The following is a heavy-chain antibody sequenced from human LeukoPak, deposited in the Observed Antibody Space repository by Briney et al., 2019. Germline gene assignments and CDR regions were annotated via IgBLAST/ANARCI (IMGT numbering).Heavy chain of an antibody. CDR2: ISAYNGNT. V-gene: IGHV1-18*01. CDR3: ARDASPRGYYGPVY. Sequence: ASVKVSCKASGYTFTSYGISWVRQALGQGLEWMGWISAYNGNTNYAQKLQGRVTMTTDTSTSTAYMELRSLRSDDTAVYYCARDASPRGYYGPVYWGQGTLVTVSS. D-gene: IGHD3-10*01. J-gene: IGHJ4*02. CDR1: GYTFTSYG.